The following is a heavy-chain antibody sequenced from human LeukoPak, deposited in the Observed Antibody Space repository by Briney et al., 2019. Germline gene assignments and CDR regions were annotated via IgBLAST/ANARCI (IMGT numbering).Heavy chain of an antibody. CDR3: ARFRGVEASSLLDF. CDR2: IHFSGTT. Sequence: SETLSLTCTVSGDSINTYNYYWGWIRQPPGKGLEWFGIIHFSGTTYYNPSLQSRVSISVDTSQNQFSLRLTSVTAADTAVYYCARFRGVEASSLLDFWGQGTLVTVSS. CDR1: GDSINTYNYY. V-gene: IGHV4-39*01. D-gene: IGHD3-10*01. J-gene: IGHJ4*02.